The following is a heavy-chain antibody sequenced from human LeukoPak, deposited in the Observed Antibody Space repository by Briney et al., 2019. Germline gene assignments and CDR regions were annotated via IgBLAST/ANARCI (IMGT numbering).Heavy chain of an antibody. CDR1: GYSFADYD. CDR2: IKPNSGDT. CDR3: ARGTYDYVWGSYIDY. J-gene: IGHJ4*02. D-gene: IGHD3-16*01. V-gene: IGHV1-2*02. Sequence: ASVKVSCKASGYSFADYDMHWVRQAPGQGLEWMGWIKPNSGDTRSAQKFQGRVTMTRDTSISTAYMELSRLRSDDTAVYYCARGTYDYVWGSYIDYWGQGTLVTVSS.